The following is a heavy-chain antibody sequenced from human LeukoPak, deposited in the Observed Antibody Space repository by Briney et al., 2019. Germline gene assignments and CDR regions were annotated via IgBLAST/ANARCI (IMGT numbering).Heavy chain of an antibody. CDR1: GFTSVNYA. D-gene: IGHD6-13*01. Sequence: DPGGSLRLSCAATGFTSVNYAMSWVRQAPGKGLEWVSAISGSGGSTYYADSVKGRFTISRDKSKNTLYLQMNSLRAEDTAVYYCAKTEETIAAAGSFDYWGQGTLVTVSS. CDR2: ISGSGGST. CDR3: AKTEETIAAAGSFDY. J-gene: IGHJ4*02. V-gene: IGHV3-23*01.